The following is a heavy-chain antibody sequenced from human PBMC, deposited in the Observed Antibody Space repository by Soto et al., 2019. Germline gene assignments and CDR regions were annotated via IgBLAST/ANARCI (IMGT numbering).Heavy chain of an antibody. CDR1: GFIFSHRG. CDR3: AGKAYCGGDCYTDAFDI. D-gene: IGHD2-21*01. CDR2: ISPTSNSK. Sequence: GGSLRLSCAGSGFIFSHRGMIWVRQAPGRGLEWLSYISPTSNSKHYAISVKGRFTISRDNTKNSLYLQMNSLRAEDTAVYYCAGKAYCGGDCYTDAFDIWGQGTLVTVSS. J-gene: IGHJ4*02. V-gene: IGHV3-48*01.